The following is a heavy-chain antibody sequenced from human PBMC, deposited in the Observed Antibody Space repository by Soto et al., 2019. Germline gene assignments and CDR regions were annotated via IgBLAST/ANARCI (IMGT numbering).Heavy chain of an antibody. CDR1: GGTFSSYA. D-gene: IGHD2-15*01. V-gene: IGHV1-69*13. CDR3: ARVDASGCSGGSCYPTFDY. J-gene: IGHJ4*02. Sequence: GASVKVSCKASGGTFSSYAISWVRQAPGQGLEWMGGIIPIFGTANYAQKFQGRVTITADESTSTAYMELSSLRSEDTAVYYCARVDASGCSGGSCYPTFDYWGQGTLVTVSS. CDR2: IIPIFGTA.